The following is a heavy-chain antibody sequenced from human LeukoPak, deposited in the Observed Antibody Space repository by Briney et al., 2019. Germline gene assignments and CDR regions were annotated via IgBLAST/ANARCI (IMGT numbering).Heavy chain of an antibody. V-gene: IGHV1-46*01. Sequence: ASVKVSCKASGYTFTSYYMHWVRQAPGQGLEWMGIINPSGGSTSYAQKFQGRVTITADKSTSTAYMELSSLRSEDTAVYYCARGAEGYLEAHPGGFDPWGQGTLVTVSS. CDR1: GYTFTSYY. J-gene: IGHJ5*02. D-gene: IGHD3-22*01. CDR2: INPSGGST. CDR3: ARGAEGYLEAHPGGFDP.